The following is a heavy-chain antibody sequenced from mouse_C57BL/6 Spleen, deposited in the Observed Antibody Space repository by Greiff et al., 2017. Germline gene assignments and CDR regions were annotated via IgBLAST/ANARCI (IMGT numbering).Heavy chain of an antibody. D-gene: IGHD1-1*01. CDR2: IHPNSGST. J-gene: IGHJ2*01. V-gene: IGHV1-64*01. CDR1: GYTFTSYW. CDR3: ARDTTVVATNY. Sequence: QVQLKQPGAELVKPGASVKLSCKASGYTFTSYWMHWVKQRPGQGLEWIGMIHPNSGSTNYNEKFKSKATLTVDKSSSTAYMQLSSLTSEDSAVYYGARDTTVVATNYWGQGTTLTVSS.